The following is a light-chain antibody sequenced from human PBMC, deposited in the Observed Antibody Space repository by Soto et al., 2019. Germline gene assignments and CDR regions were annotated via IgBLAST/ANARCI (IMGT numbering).Light chain of an antibody. CDR2: LEGSGSY. CDR1: SGHSSYI. Sequence: QSVLTQSSSASASLGSSVTLTCTLSSGHSSYIIAWHQQQPGKAPRYLMKLEGSGSYNKGSGVPDRFSGSSSGADRYLTISNLQFEDEDDYYCESWDFNTRVFGGGTKLTVL. V-gene: IGLV4-60*02. CDR3: ESWDFNTRV. J-gene: IGLJ3*02.